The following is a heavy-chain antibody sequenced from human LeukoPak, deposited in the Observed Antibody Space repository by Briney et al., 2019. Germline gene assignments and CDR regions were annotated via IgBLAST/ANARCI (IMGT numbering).Heavy chain of an antibody. CDR1: GFTFSSYS. D-gene: IGHD3-10*01. CDR2: ISSSSSTI. J-gene: IGHJ4*02. CDR3: ARTSYYYGSGSPYFDY. V-gene: IGHV3-48*01. Sequence: GGSLRLPCAASGFTFSSYSMNWVRQAPGKGPEWVSYISSSSSTIYYADSVKGRFTISRDNAKNSLYLQMNSLRAEDTAVYYCARTSYYYGSGSPYFDYWGQGTLVTVSS.